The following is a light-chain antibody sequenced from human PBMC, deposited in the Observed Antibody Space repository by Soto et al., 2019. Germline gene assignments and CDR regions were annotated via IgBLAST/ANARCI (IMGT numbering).Light chain of an antibody. J-gene: IGLJ1*01. V-gene: IGLV1-44*01. CDR2: NNN. CDR1: ISNIGSNV. CDR3: ATWDDSLNGYV. Sequence: QSVLTQPPSASGTPGQRVTISCSGSISNIGSNVVNWFQQLPGTAPTLRIYNNNQRPSGVPDRFSGSKSGTSASLAISGLQSEDEADYYCATWDDSLNGYVFGTGTKVTVL.